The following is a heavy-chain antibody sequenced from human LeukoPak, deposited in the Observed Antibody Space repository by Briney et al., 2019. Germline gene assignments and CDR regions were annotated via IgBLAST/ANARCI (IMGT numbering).Heavy chain of an antibody. J-gene: IGHJ4*02. D-gene: IGHD5-12*01. CDR1: GFGISTNC. CDR2: IKQDGSEK. Sequence: GPLRLSCGASGFGISTNCMRWLRQAPGKGLEWVANIKQDGSEKYYVDSVKGRFTISRDNAKNSLYLQMNSLRAEDTAVYYCAREGLYSGYEWYWGQGTLVTVSS. V-gene: IGHV3-7*01. CDR3: AREGLYSGYEWY.